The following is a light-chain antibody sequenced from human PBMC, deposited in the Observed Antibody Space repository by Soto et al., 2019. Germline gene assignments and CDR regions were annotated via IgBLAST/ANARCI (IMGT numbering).Light chain of an antibody. Sequence: QSALTQPASVSGSPGQSITISCTGTSSDVGGYNYVSWYQQHPGKAPKLMIYEVSNRPSGVSNRFSGSKSGNTASLTISGLQAEDEVDYYCSSYTSSSPYVFGTGTKRTVL. CDR1: SSDVGGYNY. CDR2: EVS. V-gene: IGLV2-14*01. CDR3: SSYTSSSPYV. J-gene: IGLJ1*01.